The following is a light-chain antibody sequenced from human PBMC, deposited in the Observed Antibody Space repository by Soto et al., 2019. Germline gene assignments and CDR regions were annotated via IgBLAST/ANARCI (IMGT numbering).Light chain of an antibody. Sequence: QSVLNQPASVSGSPGQSITISCTGTRSDVVGYNYVSWYQQHPGKAPKFMIYDVSNRPSGVSNRFSGSKSGNTASLTISGLQAEDEADYYCCSYTTSNTRQIVFGTGTKVTVL. CDR3: CSYTTSNTRQIV. CDR1: RSDVVGYNY. CDR2: DVS. J-gene: IGLJ1*01. V-gene: IGLV2-14*01.